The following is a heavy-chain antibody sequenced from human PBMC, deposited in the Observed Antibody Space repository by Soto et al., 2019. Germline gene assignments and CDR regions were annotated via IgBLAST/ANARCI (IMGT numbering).Heavy chain of an antibody. CDR2: IYHSGST. CDR3: ARVWGYSYGLASDI. D-gene: IGHD5-18*01. CDR1: GGSISSGGDS. J-gene: IGHJ3*02. Sequence: PSETLSLTCAVSGGSISSGGDSWSWIRQSPGKGLEWIGYIYHSGSTYYNPSLKSRVTISVDRSKSQFSLKLSSVTAADTAVYYCARVWGYSYGLASDIWGQGTMVTVSS. V-gene: IGHV4-30-2*06.